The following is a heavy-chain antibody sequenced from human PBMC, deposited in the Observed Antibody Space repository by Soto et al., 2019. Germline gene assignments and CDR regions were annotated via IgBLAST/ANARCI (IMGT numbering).Heavy chain of an antibody. D-gene: IGHD4-17*01. CDR1: GGSISSGGYS. V-gene: IGHV4-30-2*01. CDR3: ARGMTTVTTFDY. CDR2: IYHSGST. Sequence: QLQLQESGSGLVKPSQTLSLTCAVSGGSISSGGYSCNWIRQPPGKGLEWIGYIYHSGSTYYNPSLKSRDTISVDRSKNQFSRKLSSVTAADTAVYYCARGMTTVTTFDYWGQGTLVTVSS. J-gene: IGHJ4*02.